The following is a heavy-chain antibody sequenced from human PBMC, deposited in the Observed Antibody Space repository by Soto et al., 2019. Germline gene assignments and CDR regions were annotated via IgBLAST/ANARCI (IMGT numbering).Heavy chain of an antibody. Sequence: QVQLVQSGGEVKRPGASLKVSCKASGYIFNHHAINWVRQAPGQGLEWMGWLAPFNGKTNSLQRLQDRMSMTIDTATSTAYLELRSLTSDDTGVYFCAREGGSSTYYPLELDYWGQGTHVTVSS. CDR3: AREGGSSTYYPLELDY. D-gene: IGHD6-13*01. J-gene: IGHJ4*02. V-gene: IGHV1-18*04. CDR2: LAPFNGKT. CDR1: GYIFNHHA.